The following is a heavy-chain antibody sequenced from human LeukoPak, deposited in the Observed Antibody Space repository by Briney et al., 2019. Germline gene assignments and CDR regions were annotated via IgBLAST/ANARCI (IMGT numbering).Heavy chain of an antibody. CDR2: IIPILGIA. D-gene: IGHD3-22*01. V-gene: IGHV1-69*10. J-gene: IGHJ4*02. CDR3: AEHYYDSSGYYSDY. Sequence: XVSCXXXXGTFSXXXISWVRQAPGQGLEWMGGIIPILGIANYAQKFQGRVTITADKSTSTAYMELSSLRSEDTAVYYCAEHYYDSSGYYSDYWGQGTLVTVSS. CDR1: XGTFSXXX.